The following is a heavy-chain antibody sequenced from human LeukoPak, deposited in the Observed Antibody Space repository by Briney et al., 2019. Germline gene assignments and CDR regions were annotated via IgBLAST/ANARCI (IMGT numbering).Heavy chain of an antibody. V-gene: IGHV3-21*01. D-gene: IGHD3-3*01. CDR1: GFTFSSYS. CDR3: ARDNDFWSGYFPPFGY. Sequence: GGSLRLSCAASGFTFSSYSMNWVGQAPGKGLAWVSSISSCSSYIYYADSVKGRFTISRDNAKNSLYLQMNSLRAEDTAVYYCARDNDFWSGYFPPFGYWGQGTLVTVSS. J-gene: IGHJ4*02. CDR2: ISSCSSYI.